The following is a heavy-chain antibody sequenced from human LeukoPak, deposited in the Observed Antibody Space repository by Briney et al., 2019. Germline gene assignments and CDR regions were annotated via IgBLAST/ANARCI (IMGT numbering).Heavy chain of an antibody. D-gene: IGHD3-22*01. J-gene: IGHJ4*02. Sequence: PGGSLRLSCAASGFTVSSNYMSWVRQAPGKGLEWVSVIYSGGSTYYADSVKGRFTISRDNSKNTLYLQMNSLRAEDTAVYYCASLGGYYDSSGYYYWGQGTLVTVSS. CDR1: GFTVSSNY. CDR2: IYSGGST. CDR3: ASLGGYYDSSGYYY. V-gene: IGHV3-53*01.